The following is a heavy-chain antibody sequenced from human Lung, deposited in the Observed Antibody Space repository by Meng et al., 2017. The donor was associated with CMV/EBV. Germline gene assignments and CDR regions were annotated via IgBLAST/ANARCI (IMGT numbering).Heavy chain of an antibody. J-gene: IGHJ5*02. CDR1: GGSISSGDYY. D-gene: IGHD2-2*01. Sequence: SCTVSGGSISSGDYYWSWIRQPPGKGLEWIGYIYYSGSTYYNPSLKSRVTISVDTSKNQFSLKLSSVTAADTAVYYCARDHGPGVVRPWGQGTXVTVSS. V-gene: IGHV4-30-4*08. CDR3: ARDHGPGVVRP. CDR2: IYYSGST.